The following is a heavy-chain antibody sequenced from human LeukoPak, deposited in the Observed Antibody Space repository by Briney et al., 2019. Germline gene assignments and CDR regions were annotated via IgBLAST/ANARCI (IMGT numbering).Heavy chain of an antibody. Sequence: GGALRLSCAASGFTVSSNYMSWVRQPPGKGLEWVSVIYSDRTTYYADSVKGRFTISRDNAKNSLYLQMNSLRAEDTAVYYCAREEFIAVAGQTYFDYWGQGTLVTVSS. V-gene: IGHV3-53*01. CDR2: IYSDRTT. J-gene: IGHJ4*02. CDR3: AREEFIAVAGQTYFDY. CDR1: GFTVSSNY. D-gene: IGHD6-19*01.